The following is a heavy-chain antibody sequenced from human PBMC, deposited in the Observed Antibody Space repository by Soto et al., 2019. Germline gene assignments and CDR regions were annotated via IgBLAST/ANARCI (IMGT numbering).Heavy chain of an antibody. V-gene: IGHV1-69*01. J-gene: IGHJ6*02. Sequence: SVKVSCKASGGTFSSYAISWVRQAPGQGLEWMGGIIPIFGTANYAQKFQGRVTITADESTSTSYLEVSNLRSEDTAVYYCAKVRYSSPMGYYYGMDVWGQGTAVTV. CDR2: IIPIFGTA. CDR1: GGTFSSYA. D-gene: IGHD6-19*01. CDR3: AKVRYSSPMGYYYGMDV.